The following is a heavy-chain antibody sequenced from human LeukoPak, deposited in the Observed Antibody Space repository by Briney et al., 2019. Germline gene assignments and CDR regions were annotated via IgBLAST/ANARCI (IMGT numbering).Heavy chain of an antibody. V-gene: IGHV3-11*01. J-gene: IGHJ6*02. Sequence: GGSLRLSRAASGFTFSDYYMSWIRQAPGKGLEWVSYISSSGSTIYYADSVKGRFTISRDNAKNSLYLQMNSLRAEDTAVYYCARDNGPPALYYYYGMDVWGQGTTVTVSS. CDR3: ARDNGPPALYYYYGMDV. CDR1: GFTFSDYY. CDR2: ISSSGSTI. D-gene: IGHD2-8*01.